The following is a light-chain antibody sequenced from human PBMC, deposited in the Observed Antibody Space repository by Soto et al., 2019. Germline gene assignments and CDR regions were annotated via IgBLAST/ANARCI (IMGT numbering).Light chain of an antibody. J-gene: IGKJ1*01. CDR3: QQFYMGWT. CDR1: QSVRGS. CDR2: DVS. Sequence: DIQMTQSPSTLSASVGDRVTITCRASQSVRGSLAWYQQQPGKAPKLLIYDVSNLESGVPSRFSDCGSGTEFTLSISSLQPHDFGTYYCQQFYMGWTFGQGTRVDLK. V-gene: IGKV1-5*01.